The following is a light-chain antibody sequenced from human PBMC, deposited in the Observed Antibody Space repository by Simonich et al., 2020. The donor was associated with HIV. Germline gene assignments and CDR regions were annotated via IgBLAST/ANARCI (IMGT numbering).Light chain of an antibody. J-gene: IGKJ1*01. CDR3: QQTYSTPRT. CDR2: AAS. CDR1: QGISSY. Sequence: AIRMTQSPSSLSASTGDRVTITCRASQGISSYLAWYQQKPGKAPKLLIYAASSLRSGVPSRFSGSGSGTDFTLTISSLQPEDFATYYCQQTYSTPRTFGQGTKVEIK. V-gene: IGKV1-8*01.